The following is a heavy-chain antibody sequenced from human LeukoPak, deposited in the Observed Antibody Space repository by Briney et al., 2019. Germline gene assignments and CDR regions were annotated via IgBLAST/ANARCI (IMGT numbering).Heavy chain of an antibody. CDR2: INHSGST. D-gene: IGHD2-21*02. J-gene: IGHJ5*02. CDR3: ARNTATAFSP. V-gene: IGHV4-34*01. CDR1: GGSFSGYY. Sequence: SETLSLTCAVYGGSFSGYYWSWIRQPPGKGLEWIGEINHSGSTNYNPSLKSRVTISVDTSKDQFSLKLRSVTAADTAVYYCARNTATAFSPWGQGTLVTVSS.